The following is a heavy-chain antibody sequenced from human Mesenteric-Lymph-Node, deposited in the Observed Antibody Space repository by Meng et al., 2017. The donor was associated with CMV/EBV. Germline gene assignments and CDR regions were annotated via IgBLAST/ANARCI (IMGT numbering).Heavy chain of an antibody. CDR2: IYWDDDK. V-gene: IGHV2-5*02. Sequence: FSLSTSGVCVGWIRQPPGKALEWLAVIYWDDDKHYSPSLKSRLTVTKDMSKNQVVLTMTNMDPVDTATYYCAHLTYYYASGNYSPFDYWGQGTLVTVSS. D-gene: IGHD3-10*01. J-gene: IGHJ4*02. CDR1: FSLSTSGVC. CDR3: AHLTYYYASGNYSPFDY.